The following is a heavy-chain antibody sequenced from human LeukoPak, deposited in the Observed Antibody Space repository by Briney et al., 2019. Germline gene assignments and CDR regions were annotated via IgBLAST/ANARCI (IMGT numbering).Heavy chain of an antibody. D-gene: IGHD3-22*01. CDR3: ARFYDSSGYHLDY. CDR1: GGSISSFY. CDR2: IYYNGNT. J-gene: IGHJ4*02. Sequence: PSETLSLTCTVSGGSISSFYWGWIRQPPGKGLEWVGYIYYNGNTYYNPSLKSRVTVSLDTSKSQFSLKLSSVTAADTAVYYCARFYDSSGYHLDYWGQGTLVTVSS. V-gene: IGHV4-59*12.